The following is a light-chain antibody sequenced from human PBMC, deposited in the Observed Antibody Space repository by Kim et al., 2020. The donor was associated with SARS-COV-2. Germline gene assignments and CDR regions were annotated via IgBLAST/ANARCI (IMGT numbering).Light chain of an antibody. V-gene: IGLV10-54*01. CDR1: SNNIGDQG. CDR3: SAWGDRLKAWV. CDR2: RNN. J-gene: IGLJ3*02. Sequence: QTATPTCTGNSNNIGDQGVAWLQQHQGHPPKLLSYRNNKRPSGISERLSASRSGNTASLTLPGPQPEAEADYSRSAWGDRLKAWVFGGGTKLTFL.